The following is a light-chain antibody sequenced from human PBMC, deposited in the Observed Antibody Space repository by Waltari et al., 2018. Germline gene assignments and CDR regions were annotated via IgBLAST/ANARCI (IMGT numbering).Light chain of an antibody. Sequence: DIVMTQSPDSLAVSLGERATINCKSSQRILYSSNNKNDLAWYQQKSGQPPKLLIYWASTRDSGVPDRFSGSGSGTDFTLTITSLQAEDVAVYYCQQYYSTLITFGQGTRLEIK. V-gene: IGKV4-1*01. CDR2: WAS. J-gene: IGKJ5*01. CDR1: QRILYSSNNKND. CDR3: QQYYSTLIT.